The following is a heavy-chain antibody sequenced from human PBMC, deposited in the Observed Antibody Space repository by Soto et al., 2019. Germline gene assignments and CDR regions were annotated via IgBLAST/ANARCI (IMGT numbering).Heavy chain of an antibody. V-gene: IGHV4-61*01. CDR2: IYYSGST. J-gene: IGHJ5*02. CDR1: GGSVSSGSYY. CDR3: ARNGGYENWFDP. D-gene: IGHD1-1*01. Sequence: QVQLQESGPGLVKPSETLSLTCSVSGGSVSSGSYYWSWIRQPPGKGLEWIGYIYYSGSTNYNPSLMSRVTISVDTSKNQFSLKLSSVTAADTAVYYCARNGGYENWFDPWGQGTLVTVSS.